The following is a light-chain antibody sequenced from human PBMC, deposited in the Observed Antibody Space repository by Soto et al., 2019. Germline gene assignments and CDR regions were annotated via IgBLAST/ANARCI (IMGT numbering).Light chain of an antibody. J-gene: IGKJ1*01. CDR3: QQYGSSGT. V-gene: IGKV3-20*01. CDR2: GAS. Sequence: EIVFTQSAGAVSLSPGERAALSCWASQNIGSDHLAWYQQKPGQAPRLLIYGASNRATGIPDRFSGSGSGTDFTLTISRLEPEDFAVYYCQQYGSSGTFGQGTKVDIK. CDR1: QNIGSDH.